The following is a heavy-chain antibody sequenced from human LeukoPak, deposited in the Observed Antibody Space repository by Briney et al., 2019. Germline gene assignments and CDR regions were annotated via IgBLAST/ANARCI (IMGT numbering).Heavy chain of an antibody. D-gene: IGHD6-19*01. CDR3: ARDPHIAVAGPMV. CDR1: GGTFSSYA. Sequence: SVKVSCKASGGTFSSYAISWVRQAPGQGLEWMGGIIPIFGTANYAQKFQGRVTITADESTSTAYMELSSLRSEDTAVYYCARDPHIAVAGPMVWGQGTLVTVSS. CDR2: IIPIFGTA. V-gene: IGHV1-69*13. J-gene: IGHJ4*02.